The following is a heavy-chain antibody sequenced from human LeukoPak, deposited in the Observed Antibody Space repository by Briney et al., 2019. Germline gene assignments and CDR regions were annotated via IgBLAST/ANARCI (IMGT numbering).Heavy chain of an antibody. J-gene: IGHJ4*02. Sequence: KPSETLSLTCTVSGGSISSSSYYWGWIRQPPGKGLEWIVSIYYSGSTYYNPSLKSRVTISVDTSENQFSLKLSSVTAADTAVYYCARGTYCSGGSCYGYYFDYWGQGTLVTVSS. CDR3: ARGTYCSGGSCYGYYFDY. CDR1: GGSISSSSYY. CDR2: IYYSGST. D-gene: IGHD2-15*01. V-gene: IGHV4-39*07.